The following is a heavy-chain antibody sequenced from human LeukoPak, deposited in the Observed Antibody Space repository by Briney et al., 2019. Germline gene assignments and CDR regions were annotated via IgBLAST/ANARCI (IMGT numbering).Heavy chain of an antibody. Sequence: PSQTLSLTCTVSGGSISSGDYYWSWLRQPPGKGLEWIGYIYYSGSTYYSPSLKSRVTISVDTSKNQFSLKLSSVTAADTAVYYCARAPGYCSGGSCYYYYYYYYMDVWGKGTTVTVSS. V-gene: IGHV4-30-4*08. J-gene: IGHJ6*03. D-gene: IGHD2-15*01. CDR2: IYYSGST. CDR1: GGSISSGDYY. CDR3: ARAPGYCSGGSCYYYYYYYYMDV.